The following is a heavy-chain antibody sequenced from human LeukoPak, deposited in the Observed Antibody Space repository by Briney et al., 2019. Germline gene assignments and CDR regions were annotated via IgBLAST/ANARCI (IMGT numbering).Heavy chain of an antibody. CDR2: IYYSGST. V-gene: IGHV4-59*01. CDR1: GGSISSYY. CDR3: ARDMGITMVRGVPGWFDP. Sequence: PSETLSLTCTVSGGSISSYYWSWIRQPPGKGLEWIGYIYYSGSTNYNPSLKSRVTISVDTSKNQFSLKLSSVTAADTAVYYCARDMGITMVRGVPGWFDPWGQGTLVTVSS. D-gene: IGHD3-10*01. J-gene: IGHJ5*02.